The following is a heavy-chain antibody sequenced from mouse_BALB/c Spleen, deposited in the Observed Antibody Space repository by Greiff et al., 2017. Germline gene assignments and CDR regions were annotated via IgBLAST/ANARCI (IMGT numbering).Heavy chain of an antibody. CDR3: ARDIFDY. V-gene: IGHV5-12-2*01. CDR2: ISNGGGST. Sequence: EVMLVESGGGLVQPGGSLKLSCAASGFTFSSYTMSWVRQTPEKRLEWVAYISNGGGSTYYPDTVKGRFTISRDNAKNTLYLQMSSLKSEDTAMYYCARDIFDYWGQGTTLTVSS. J-gene: IGHJ2*01. CDR1: GFTFSSYT.